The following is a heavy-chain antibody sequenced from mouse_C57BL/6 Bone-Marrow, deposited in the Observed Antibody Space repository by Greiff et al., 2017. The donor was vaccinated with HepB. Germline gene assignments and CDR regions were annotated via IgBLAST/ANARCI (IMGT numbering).Heavy chain of an antibody. V-gene: IGHV5-12*01. J-gene: IGHJ2*01. CDR3: AREDYDYAFDY. CDR2: ISNGGGST. CDR1: GFTFSDYY. Sequence: EVQLVESGGGLVQPGGSLKLSCAASGFTFSDYYMYWVRQTPEKRLEWVAYISNGGGSTYYPDTVKGRFTISRDNAKNTLYLQMSRLKSEDTAMYYCAREDYDYAFDYWGQGTTLTVSS. D-gene: IGHD2-4*01.